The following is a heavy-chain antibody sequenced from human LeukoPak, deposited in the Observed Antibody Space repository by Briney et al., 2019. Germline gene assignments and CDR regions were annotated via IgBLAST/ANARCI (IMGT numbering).Heavy chain of an antibody. V-gene: IGHV4-34*01. CDR1: GGSFSGYY. J-gene: IGHJ4*02. CDR3: ARILGDYNILTGLYLNYNFDY. Sequence: SETLSLTCAVYGGSFSGYYWSWIRQPPGKGLEWIGEINHSGSTNYNPSLKSRVTMSVDTSKNQVSLKLRSGTAADTAVYYCARILGDYNILTGLYLNYNFDYWGQGTLVTVSS. CDR2: INHSGST. D-gene: IGHD3-9*01.